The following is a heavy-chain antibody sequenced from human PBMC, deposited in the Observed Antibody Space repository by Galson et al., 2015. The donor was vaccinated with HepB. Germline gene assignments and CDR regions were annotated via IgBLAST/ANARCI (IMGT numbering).Heavy chain of an antibody. CDR2: IKQDGSEK. CDR1: GFTFSSYW. J-gene: IGHJ4*02. Sequence: SLRLSCAASGFTFSSYWMSWVRQAPGKGLEWVANIKQDGSEKYYVDSVKGRFTISRDNAKNSLYLQMNSLRAEDTAVYYCARGNSWYQNPRFDYWGQGTLVTVSS. D-gene: IGHD6-13*01. CDR3: ARGNSWYQNPRFDY. V-gene: IGHV3-7*03.